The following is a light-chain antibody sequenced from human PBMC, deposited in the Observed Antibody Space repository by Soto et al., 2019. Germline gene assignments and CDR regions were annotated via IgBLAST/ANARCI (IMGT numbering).Light chain of an antibody. J-gene: IGKJ3*01. CDR1: QSVSSN. CDR3: QQYNYWPPS. Sequence: EVVMTQSPATLSVSPGERATLSCRASQSVSSNLAWYQQKPSQAPRLLIHGTSTRATGVPARFSGSGSGTESTLIISSLQSEDFAVYYCQQYNYWPPSFGPGTKVDIK. V-gene: IGKV3-15*01. CDR2: GTS.